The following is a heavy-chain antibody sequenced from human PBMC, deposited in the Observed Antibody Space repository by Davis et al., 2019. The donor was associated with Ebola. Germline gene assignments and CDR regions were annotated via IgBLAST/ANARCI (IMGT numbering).Heavy chain of an antibody. CDR3: ARQSRIGGATTYYYMDV. D-gene: IGHD1-26*01. Sequence: GSLRLSCTVSGDSISYYYWSWIRQPAGTGLEWIGHIHSSGTTNYNPSLKSRVTMSMDTSKNQFSLKLSSVTAADTAFYYCARQSRIGGATTYYYMDVWGKGTTVTVSS. J-gene: IGHJ6*03. CDR2: IHSSGTT. V-gene: IGHV4-4*07. CDR1: GDSISYYY.